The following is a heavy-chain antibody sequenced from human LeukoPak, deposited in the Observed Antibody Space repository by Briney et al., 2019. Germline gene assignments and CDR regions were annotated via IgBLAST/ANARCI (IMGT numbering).Heavy chain of an antibody. CDR3: ASRPRGCGGGSCYSGDWFDP. CDR1: GGTFSSYT. D-gene: IGHD2-15*01. V-gene: IGHV1-69*02. CDR2: IIPILGIA. J-gene: IGHJ5*02. Sequence: SVKVSCKASGGTFSSYTISWVRQAPGQGLEWMGRIIPILGIANYAQKFQGRVTITADKSTSTAYMELSSLRSEDTAVYYCASRPRGCGGGSCYSGDWFDPWGQGTLVTVSS.